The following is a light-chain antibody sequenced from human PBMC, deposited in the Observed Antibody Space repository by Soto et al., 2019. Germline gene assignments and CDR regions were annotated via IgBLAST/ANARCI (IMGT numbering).Light chain of an antibody. Sequence: EIVLTQSPGTLSLSPGERATLSCRASQSVSSSYLAWYQQKPGQAPRLLIYGAFNRATGIPDRFSGSGSGTDFTLNFSRLEPEDFAVYYCQQYGDSPATFGPGTKVDIK. CDR1: QSVSSSY. V-gene: IGKV3-20*01. CDR3: QQYGDSPAT. J-gene: IGKJ3*01. CDR2: GAF.